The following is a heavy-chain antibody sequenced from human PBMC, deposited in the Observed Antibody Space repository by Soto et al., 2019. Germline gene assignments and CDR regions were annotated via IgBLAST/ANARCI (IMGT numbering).Heavy chain of an antibody. D-gene: IGHD2-2*01. CDR3: ASLPDTSDFDY. V-gene: IGHV4-4*02. J-gene: IGHJ4*02. Sequence: TLSLNCAVSGGSIISSSWWRWVRQPPGKGLEWIGEIYHSGSTNYNPSLKSRVTISVDKSKNQFSLKLSSVTAADTSVYYCASLPDTSDFDYWGQGTLVTVSS. CDR1: GGSIISSSW. CDR2: IYHSGST.